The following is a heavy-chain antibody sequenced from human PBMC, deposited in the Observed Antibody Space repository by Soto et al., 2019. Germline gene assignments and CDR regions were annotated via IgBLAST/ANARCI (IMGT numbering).Heavy chain of an antibody. CDR1: GYTFTSYD. CDR3: ARGGSRITIFGVVIIPLDY. D-gene: IGHD3-3*01. CDR2: MNPNSGNT. J-gene: IGHJ4*02. Sequence: QVQLVQSGAEVKKPGASVKVSCKASGYTFTSYDINWVRQATGQGLEWMGWMNPNSGNTGYAQKFQGRVTMTRNTSISTAYMELSSLRSEDTAVYYCARGGSRITIFGVVIIPLDYWGQGTLVTVSS. V-gene: IGHV1-8*01.